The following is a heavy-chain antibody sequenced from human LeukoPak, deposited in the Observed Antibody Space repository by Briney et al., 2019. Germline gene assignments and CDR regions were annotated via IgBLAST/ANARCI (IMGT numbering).Heavy chain of an antibody. CDR3: AREALRGYSGYDPADYFDF. CDR1: GSTFSSYG. V-gene: IGHV3-64*01. CDR2: ISRNGGTT. Sequence: QSGGPLRLSCAASGSTFSSYGMHWVRQAPGKGLEYVSAISRNGGTTDYAKSVKGRFTISRDNSKNTLYLQMGSLRAEDMAVYYCAREALRGYSGYDPADYFDFWGQGTLVTVSS. D-gene: IGHD5-12*01. J-gene: IGHJ4*02.